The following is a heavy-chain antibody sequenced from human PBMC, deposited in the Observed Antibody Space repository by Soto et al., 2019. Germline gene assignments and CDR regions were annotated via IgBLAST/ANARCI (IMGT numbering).Heavy chain of an antibody. CDR1: GGFVSSGSYY. J-gene: IGHJ3*02. D-gene: IGHD1-1*01. Sequence: QVQLQQWGAGLLKPSETLSLTCAVYGGFVSSGSYYWSWIRQPPGKGLEWIGEMSHGGGTHFTPSRRSRVTISVDTSKNQISRKVSFGTAADTAFSYSARVERGPATTVVDAFDIWGPGTMVTVSS. CDR3: ARVERGPATTVVDAFDI. CDR2: MSHGGGT. V-gene: IGHV4-34*01.